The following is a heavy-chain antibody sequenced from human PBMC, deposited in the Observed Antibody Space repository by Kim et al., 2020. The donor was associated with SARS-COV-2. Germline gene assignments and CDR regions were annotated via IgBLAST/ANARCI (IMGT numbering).Heavy chain of an antibody. Sequence: GGSLRLSCAASGFTFSSYAMHWVRQAPGKGLEWVALISYDETNKYYVDSVKGRFTISRDNSKNTVYLQMNSLKAEDTALYYCASAKDPDTIFGVADYWGQGTLVTVSS. CDR1: GFTFSSYA. CDR2: ISYDETNK. J-gene: IGHJ4*02. D-gene: IGHD3-3*01. V-gene: IGHV3-30*04. CDR3: ASAKDPDTIFGVADY.